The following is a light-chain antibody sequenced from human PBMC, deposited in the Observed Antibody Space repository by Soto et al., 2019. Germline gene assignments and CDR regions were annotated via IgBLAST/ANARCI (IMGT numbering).Light chain of an antibody. CDR3: SSWDVSLNGVV. J-gene: IGLJ2*01. CDR2: RDN. V-gene: IGLV1-44*01. CDR1: SSNIGSSF. Sequence: QSVLTQSPSASGTPGQTVTISCSGSSSNIGSSFVNWYQHVPGTAPKLLIYRDNERLSGFPDRFSASKSVTSASLVISGLQSVDEADYYCSSWDVSLNGVVFGGGTKVTVL.